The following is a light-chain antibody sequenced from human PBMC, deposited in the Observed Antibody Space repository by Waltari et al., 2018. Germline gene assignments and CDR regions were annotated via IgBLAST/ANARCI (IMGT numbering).Light chain of an antibody. CDR3: CSYAGSSNVV. CDR1: SSDVGGYNY. CDR2: DVS. V-gene: IGLV2-23*02. J-gene: IGLJ2*01. Sequence: QSALTQPASVSGSPGQSITISCTGTSSDVGGYNYVSWYQQHPGKAPKLMSYDVSKRPSGVSNRFSGSKSGNTASLTISGLQAVDEADYYCCSYAGSSNVVFGGGTNLTVL.